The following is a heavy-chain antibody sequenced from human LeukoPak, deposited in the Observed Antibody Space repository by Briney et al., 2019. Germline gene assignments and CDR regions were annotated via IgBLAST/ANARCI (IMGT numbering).Heavy chain of an antibody. V-gene: IGHV3-49*03. D-gene: IGHD3-9*01. J-gene: IGHJ6*03. CDR2: IRSKAYGGTT. CDR1: GFIFGDYA. CDR3: TREALGSRPDYYGSYYMDV. Sequence: GGSLRLSCTASGFIFGDYAMSWFRQAPGKGLQWVGFIRSKAYGGTTEYAASVKGRFTISRDDSKSIAYLLMNSLKTEDTAVFYCTREALGSRPDYYGSYYMDVWGKGTTVTVSS.